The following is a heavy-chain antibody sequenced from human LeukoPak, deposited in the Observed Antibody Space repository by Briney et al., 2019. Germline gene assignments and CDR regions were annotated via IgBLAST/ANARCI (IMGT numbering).Heavy chain of an antibody. CDR3: ARGGYYDGDYGMDV. CDR1: GGTFSSYA. V-gene: IGHV1-69*04. CDR2: IIPIFGIA. D-gene: IGHD3-22*01. Sequence: SVKVSCKASGGTFSSYAISWVRQAPGQGLEWMGRIIPIFGIANYAQKFQGRVTITADKSTSTAYMELSSLRSEDTAVYYCARGGYYDGDYGMDVWGQGTTVTVSS. J-gene: IGHJ6*02.